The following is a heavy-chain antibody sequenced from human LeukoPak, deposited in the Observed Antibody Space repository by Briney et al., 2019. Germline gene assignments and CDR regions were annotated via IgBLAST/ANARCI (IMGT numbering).Heavy chain of an antibody. V-gene: IGHV3-48*03. D-gene: IGHD3-22*01. J-gene: IGHJ4*02. Sequence: GGSLRLSCAASGFTFSSYEMNWVRQAPGKGPEWLSYISGNSYTIYYADSVEGRFTISRDNAKNSLYLQMNSLRAEDTAVYYCARMTMIDHYWGQGTLVTVSS. CDR1: GFTFSSYE. CDR2: ISGNSYTI. CDR3: ARMTMIDHY.